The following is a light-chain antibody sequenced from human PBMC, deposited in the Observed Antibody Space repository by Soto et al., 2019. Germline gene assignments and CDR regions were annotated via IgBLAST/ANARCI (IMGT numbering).Light chain of an antibody. CDR1: QSVSSSY. Sequence: EIVLTQSPGTLSLSPGERATLSCRASQSVSSSYLAWYQQKPGQAPRLLIYGASSRATGIPDRFSGSGSGTDFTFTISRLEPEDFAVYYCHQYDSSPVTFGQGTKVEI. V-gene: IGKV3-20*01. CDR2: GAS. J-gene: IGKJ1*01. CDR3: HQYDSSPVT.